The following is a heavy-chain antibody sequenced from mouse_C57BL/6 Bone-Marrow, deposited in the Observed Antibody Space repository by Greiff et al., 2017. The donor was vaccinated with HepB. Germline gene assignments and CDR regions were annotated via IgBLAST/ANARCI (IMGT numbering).Heavy chain of an antibody. CDR2: ISDGGSYT. CDR3: ARGGMYYFDY. Sequence: EVKFEESGGGLVKPGGSLKLSCAASGFTFSSYAMSWVRQTPEKRLEWVATISDGGSYTYYPDNVKGRFTISRDNAKNNLYLQMSHLKSEDTAMYYCARGGMYYFDYWGQGTTLTVSS. J-gene: IGHJ2*01. V-gene: IGHV5-4*03. CDR1: GFTFSSYA.